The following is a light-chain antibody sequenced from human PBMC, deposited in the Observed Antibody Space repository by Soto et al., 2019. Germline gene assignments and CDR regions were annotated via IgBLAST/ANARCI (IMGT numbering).Light chain of an antibody. J-gene: IGKJ1*01. CDR2: KAS. CDR1: QTASHW. V-gene: IGKV1-5*03. Sequence: DIQMTQSPSTLAASVGDRVTITCRASQTASHWLAWYQQKPGKVPKLLIYKASSLESGVPSRFSGSGFGTEFTLTITNLQPDDFATYYCQQYNFFWTFGQGPKVE. CDR3: QQYNFFWT.